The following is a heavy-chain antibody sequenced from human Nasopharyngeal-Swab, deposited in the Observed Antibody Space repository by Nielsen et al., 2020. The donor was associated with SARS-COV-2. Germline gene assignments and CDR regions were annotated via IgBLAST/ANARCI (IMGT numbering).Heavy chain of an antibody. D-gene: IGHD5-12*01. J-gene: IGHJ4*02. Sequence: GESLKISCAASGFTFSSYSMNWVRQAPGKGLEWVSYISSSSSTIYYADSVKGRFTISRDNAKNSLYLQMNSLRDEDTAVYYCVRATNLGGSLWVPDYWGQGTLVTVSS. V-gene: IGHV3-48*02. CDR1: GFTFSSYS. CDR3: VRATNLGGSLWVPDY. CDR2: ISSSSSTI.